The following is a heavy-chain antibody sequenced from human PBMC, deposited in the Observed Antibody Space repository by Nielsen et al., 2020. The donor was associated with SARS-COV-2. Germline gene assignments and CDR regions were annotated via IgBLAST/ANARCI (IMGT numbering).Heavy chain of an antibody. CDR1: GYTFTTNA. CDR2: INVGNGNT. D-gene: IGHD1-26*01. CDR3: ARERSREYGIDV. J-gene: IGHJ6*02. V-gene: IGHV1-3*01. Sequence: ASVKVSCKASGYTFTTNAINWVRQAPGQRLEWMGWINVGNGNTKYSQKFQGRVTFTRDTSASTAYMELSSLRFEDTAVYYCARERSREYGIDVWGQGTTVTVSS.